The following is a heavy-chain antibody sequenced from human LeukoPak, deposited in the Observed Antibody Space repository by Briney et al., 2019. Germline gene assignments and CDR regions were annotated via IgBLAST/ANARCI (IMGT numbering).Heavy chain of an antibody. Sequence: SETLSLTCTVSGGSISSYYWSWIRQPPGKGLEWIGYIYYGGSTNYNPSLKSRVTISVDTSKNQFSLKLSSVTAADTAVYYCARAGGYYDSSGYSFFDYWGQGTLVTVSS. D-gene: IGHD3-22*01. CDR3: ARAGGYYDSSGYSFFDY. CDR1: GGSISSYY. CDR2: IYYGGST. V-gene: IGHV4-59*01. J-gene: IGHJ4*02.